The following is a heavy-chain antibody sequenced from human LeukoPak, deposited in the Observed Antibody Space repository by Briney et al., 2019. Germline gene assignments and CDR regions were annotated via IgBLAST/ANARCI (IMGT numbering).Heavy chain of an antibody. CDR1: GYTFTDYA. J-gene: IGHJ5*02. Sequence: ASVKVSCKASGYTFTDYAMHWVRQAPGERLEWMGWINTGKGNTKYSQKFQGRVTITMDTSASTAYMELSSLRSDDTAVYYCARDFWSGYYLTVNWFDPWGQGTLVTVSS. V-gene: IGHV1-3*04. CDR2: INTGKGNT. CDR3: ARDFWSGYYLTVNWFDP. D-gene: IGHD3-3*01.